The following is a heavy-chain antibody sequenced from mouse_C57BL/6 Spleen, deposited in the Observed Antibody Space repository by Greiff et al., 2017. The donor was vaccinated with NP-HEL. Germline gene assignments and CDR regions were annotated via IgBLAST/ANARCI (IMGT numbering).Heavy chain of an antibody. D-gene: IGHD1-1*01. CDR2: IDPSDSYT. J-gene: IGHJ2*01. Sequence: VQLQQPGAELVKPGASVKLSCKASGYTFTSYWMQWVKQRPGQGLEWIGEIDPSDSYTNYNQKFKGKATLTVDTSSSTAYMQLSSLTSEDSAVYYCARSGSSYGDYWGQGTTLTVSS. CDR1: GYTFTSYW. V-gene: IGHV1-50*01. CDR3: ARSGSSYGDY.